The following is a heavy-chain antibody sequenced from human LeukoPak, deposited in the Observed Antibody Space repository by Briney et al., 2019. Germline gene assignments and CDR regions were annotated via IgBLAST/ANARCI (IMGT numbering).Heavy chain of an antibody. CDR1: GYTFTSYD. CDR3: ARGDDYSNFGGY. J-gene: IGHJ4*02. CDR2: MNPNSGNT. D-gene: IGHD4-11*01. Sequence: ASVTVSCKASGYTFTSYDINWVRQATGQGLEWMGWMNPNSGNTGYAQKFQGRVTITRNTSISTAYMELSSLRSEDTAVYYCARGDDYSNFGGYWGQGTLVTVSS. V-gene: IGHV1-8*03.